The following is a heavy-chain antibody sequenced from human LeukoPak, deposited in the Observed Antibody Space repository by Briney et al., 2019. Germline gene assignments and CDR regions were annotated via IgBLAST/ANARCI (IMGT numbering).Heavy chain of an antibody. CDR2: IWYDGSNK. Sequence: VRSLRLSCVASGFTFSNFGMHWVRQAPGKGLDWVAVIWYDGSNKYYADSVKGRFTISRDNSRNTLYLQMNSLRAEDTAVYYCARFGGLGYFDYWGQGTLVTVSS. J-gene: IGHJ4*02. D-gene: IGHD3-10*01. CDR3: ARFGGLGYFDY. CDR1: GFTFSNFG. V-gene: IGHV3-33*01.